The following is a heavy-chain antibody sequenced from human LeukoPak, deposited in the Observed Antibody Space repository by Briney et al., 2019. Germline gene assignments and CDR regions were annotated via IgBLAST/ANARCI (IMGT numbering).Heavy chain of an antibody. V-gene: IGHV3-48*01. Sequence: GGSLRLSCAASGLTFSSYSMNWVRQAPGKGLEWVSYISRASNTIYYADSVKGRFTISRDNAKNSLYLQMNSLRAEDTAVYYCASGYNGGHDAYGIWGQGTLVTVSS. J-gene: IGHJ4*02. CDR3: ASGYNGGHDAYGI. CDR1: GLTFSSYS. D-gene: IGHD2-8*01. CDR2: ISRASNTI.